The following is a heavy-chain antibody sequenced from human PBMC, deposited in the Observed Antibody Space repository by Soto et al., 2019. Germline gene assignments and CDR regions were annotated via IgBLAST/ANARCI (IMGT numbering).Heavy chain of an antibody. CDR1: GGSVSSSRYY. Sequence: QLQLQESGPGLVKASETLSLTCTVSGGSVSSSRYYWGWIRQTPGKGLECIGTIYFTGKTYNNPSLKSQFNIYVDTSKNQFSLNLRSATAADTAIYYCTRLDYSNLNSTYYYYVDVWGRGTTVTVSS. J-gene: IGHJ6*03. CDR2: IYFTGKT. CDR3: TRLDYSNLNSTYYYYVDV. D-gene: IGHD4-4*01. V-gene: IGHV4-39*01.